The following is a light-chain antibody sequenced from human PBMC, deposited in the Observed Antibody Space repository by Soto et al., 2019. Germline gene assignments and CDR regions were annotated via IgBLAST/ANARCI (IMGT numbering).Light chain of an antibody. Sequence: EIVLTQSPATLSLSPGERATLSCRASQSVSSYLAWYQQKPGQAPRLLIYDASNRATGIPARFSGSGSGTDFTLTSSSLEPGDCVVYYCRQRSTWWTFGQGTKVEIK. CDR2: DAS. J-gene: IGKJ1*01. CDR1: QSVSSY. V-gene: IGKV3-11*01. CDR3: RQRSTWWT.